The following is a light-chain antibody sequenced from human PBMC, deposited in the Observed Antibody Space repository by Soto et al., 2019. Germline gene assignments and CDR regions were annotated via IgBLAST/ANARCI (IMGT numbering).Light chain of an antibody. CDR3: QQFNSYPST. Sequence: AIQLTQSPSSLSASVGDRVTITCRASQGISSALAWYQQNPGKAPKLLIYDASSLESGVPSRFSGSGARTDFTLTISSLQHEDFATYYCQQFNSYPSTFGQGTKLEIK. CDR2: DAS. V-gene: IGKV1-13*02. CDR1: QGISSA. J-gene: IGKJ2*02.